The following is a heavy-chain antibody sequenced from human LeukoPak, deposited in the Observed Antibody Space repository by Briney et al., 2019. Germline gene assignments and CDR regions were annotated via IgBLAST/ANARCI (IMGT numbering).Heavy chain of an antibody. Sequence: KAGGSLRLSCAASGFTFSDYYMSWLRQAPGKRLEWVSYISSDSSTIYYADSVKGRFTISRDNAKNTLYLQMNSLTAEDTAVYWCAREDGSSWIWYFDLWGRGTQVTVSS. V-gene: IGHV3-11*04. CDR1: GFTFSDYY. CDR2: ISSDSSTI. CDR3: AREDGSSWIWYFDL. J-gene: IGHJ2*01. D-gene: IGHD6-13*01.